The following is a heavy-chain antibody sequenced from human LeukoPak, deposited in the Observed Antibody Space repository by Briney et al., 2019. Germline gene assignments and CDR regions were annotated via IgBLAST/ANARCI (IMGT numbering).Heavy chain of an antibody. CDR1: GGTFSNYA. D-gene: IGHD3-22*01. J-gene: IGHJ4*02. Sequence: SVKVSCKASGGTFSNYAISWVRQAPGQGLEWMGRIIPILGIANYAQKFQGRVTITADKSTSTAYMELSSLRSEDTAVYYCARDGDSSGYYYLYWGQGTLVTVSS. V-gene: IGHV1-69*04. CDR3: ARDGDSSGYYYLY. CDR2: IIPILGIA.